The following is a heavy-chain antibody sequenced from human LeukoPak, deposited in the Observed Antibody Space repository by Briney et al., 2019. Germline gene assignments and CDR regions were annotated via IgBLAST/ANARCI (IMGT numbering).Heavy chain of an antibody. Sequence: QTGGSLRLSCAASGFAFSTYGMHWVRQAPGKGLEWVSYIRSSGAMIYYADSVKGRFTISRDNAKKSVYLQMNSLRDEDTAVYYCVRDPDALDYWGQGTLVTVSS. V-gene: IGHV3-48*02. CDR1: GFAFSTYG. CDR2: IRSSGAMI. J-gene: IGHJ4*02. CDR3: VRDPDALDY.